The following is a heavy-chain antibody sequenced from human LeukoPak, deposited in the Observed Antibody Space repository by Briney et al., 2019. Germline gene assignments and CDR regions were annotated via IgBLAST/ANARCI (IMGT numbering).Heavy chain of an antibody. V-gene: IGHV3-11*01. CDR1: GFTFSDYY. CDR2: ISSSGSTI. CDR3: ARVEMATILDY. D-gene: IGHD5-24*01. J-gene: IGHJ4*02. Sequence: GGSLRLSCAASGFTFSDYYMSWIRQAPGKGLECVSYISSSGSTIYYADSVKGRFTISRDNAKNSLYLQMNSLRAEDTAVYYCARVEMATILDYWGQGTLVTVSS.